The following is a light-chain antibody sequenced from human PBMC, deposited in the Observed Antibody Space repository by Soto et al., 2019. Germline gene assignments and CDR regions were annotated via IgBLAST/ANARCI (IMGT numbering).Light chain of an antibody. CDR2: WAS. Sequence: DIVMPQAPDSLAVSLGERATINCKSSQSVLYSSNNQTYLAWYQQKPGQPPKLLIYWASTRESGVPDRFSGSGSGTDFSLTISSLQAEDVAVYYCQQYYSSPHTFGQGTKLEIK. CDR1: QSVLYSSNNQTY. CDR3: QQYYSSPHT. V-gene: IGKV4-1*01. J-gene: IGKJ2*01.